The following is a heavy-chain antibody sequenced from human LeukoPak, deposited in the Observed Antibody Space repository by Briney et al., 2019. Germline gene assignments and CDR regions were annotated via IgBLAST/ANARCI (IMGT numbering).Heavy chain of an antibody. D-gene: IGHD4-17*01. CDR2: KSSDGSRE. J-gene: IGHJ3*02. V-gene: IGHV3-30-3*01. CDR3: AKEATVKIGNALDI. Sequence: PGGSLRLSCAASGFTFSSYAMHWVRQAPGTGLEWVSVKSSDGSREYYADSVKGRFTISRDNSENTLYLQINSLRAEDTAVYYCAKEATVKIGNALDIWGQGIMVTVSS. CDR1: GFTFSSYA.